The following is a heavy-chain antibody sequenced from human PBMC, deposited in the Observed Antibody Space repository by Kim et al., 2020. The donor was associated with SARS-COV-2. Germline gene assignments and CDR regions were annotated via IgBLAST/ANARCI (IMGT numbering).Heavy chain of an antibody. Sequence: SETLSLTCTLSASSLSLGYYWGWVRQSPGKGLEWLGSISHSGNTYYNLSLKNRLTISVDTSKRQFSLKVTSVTAADTAMYYCARQLFSAWFNFDLWGQGT. V-gene: IGHV4-38-2*02. CDR2: ISHSGNT. CDR1: ASSLSLGYY. CDR3: ARQLFSAWFNFDL. J-gene: IGHJ3*01. D-gene: IGHD3-9*01.